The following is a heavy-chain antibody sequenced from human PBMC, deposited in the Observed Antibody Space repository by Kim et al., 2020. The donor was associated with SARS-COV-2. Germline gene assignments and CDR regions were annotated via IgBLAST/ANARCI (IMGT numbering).Heavy chain of an antibody. CDR3: AKDGDYDFWSGIIYYFD. CDR1: GFTFSSYG. Sequence: GGSLRLSCAASGFTFSSYGIHWVRQAPGKGLEWVAVISYDGSDKYYADSVKGRFTISRDNSKNTLYLQMNSLRAEDTAVYYCAKDGDYDFWSGIIYYFD. J-gene: IGHJ4*01. D-gene: IGHD3-3*01. CDR2: ISYDGSDK. V-gene: IGHV3-30*18.